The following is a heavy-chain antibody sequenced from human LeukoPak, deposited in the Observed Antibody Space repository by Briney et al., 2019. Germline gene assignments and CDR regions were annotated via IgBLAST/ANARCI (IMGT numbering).Heavy chain of an antibody. J-gene: IGHJ6*03. Sequence: GGSLRLSCAASGFTFSSYGMHWVRQAPGKGLEWVAVIWYDGSNKYYADSVKGRFTISRDNSKNTLYLQMNSLRAEDTAVYYCARAGSDCSSTSCSYYYYYYMDVWGKGTTVIVSS. CDR3: ARAGSDCSSTSCSYYYYYYMDV. D-gene: IGHD2-2*01. CDR1: GFTFSSYG. CDR2: IWYDGSNK. V-gene: IGHV3-33*01.